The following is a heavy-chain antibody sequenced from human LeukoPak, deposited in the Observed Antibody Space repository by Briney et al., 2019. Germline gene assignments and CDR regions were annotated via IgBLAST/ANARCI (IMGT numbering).Heavy chain of an antibody. CDR3: ARSGSGWYVGTDY. CDR2: INPNSGGT. Sequence: ASVKVSCKASGYTFTGYYMHRVRQAPGQGLEWMGRINPNSGGTNYAQKFQGRVTMTRDTSISTAYMELSRLRSDDTAVYYCARSGSGWYVGTDYWGQGTLVTVSS. V-gene: IGHV1-2*06. D-gene: IGHD6-19*01. J-gene: IGHJ4*02. CDR1: GYTFTGYY.